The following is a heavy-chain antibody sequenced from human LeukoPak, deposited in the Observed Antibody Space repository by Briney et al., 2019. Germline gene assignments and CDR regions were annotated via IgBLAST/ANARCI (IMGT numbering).Heavy chain of an antibody. CDR2: LYPNSGVT. Sequence: GASVKVSCKASGYTFTDYFIHWVRQAPGQGLEWMGRLYPNSGVTKYAQKFQGRVTMTRDTSISTAYMELSRLRSDDTAVYYCANLNLRGGSSWYGDYYYYGMDVWGQGTTVTVSS. J-gene: IGHJ6*02. V-gene: IGHV1-2*06. D-gene: IGHD6-13*01. CDR1: GYTFTDYF. CDR3: ANLNLRGGSSWYGDYYYYGMDV.